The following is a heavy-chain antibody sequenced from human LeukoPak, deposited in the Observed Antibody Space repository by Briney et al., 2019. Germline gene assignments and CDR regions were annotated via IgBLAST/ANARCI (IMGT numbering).Heavy chain of an antibody. V-gene: IGHV4-39*02. Sequence: SETLSLTCTVSGDSIITSRYYWAWIRQPPGKGLEWIGSISYSGSTNYDPSLKSRVTISVDTSKNQFSLQLSSVTAADTAFYYCVRERSFFGENYWGQGTLVTVSS. D-gene: IGHD3-10*01. J-gene: IGHJ4*02. CDR2: ISYSGST. CDR1: GDSIITSRYY. CDR3: VRERSFFGENY.